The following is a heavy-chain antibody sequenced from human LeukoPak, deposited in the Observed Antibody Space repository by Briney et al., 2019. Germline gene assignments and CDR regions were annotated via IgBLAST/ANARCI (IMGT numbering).Heavy chain of an antibody. CDR1: GFTFINYA. V-gene: IGHV3-23*01. J-gene: IGHJ4*02. D-gene: IGHD2-2*01. Sequence: GGSLRLSCAASGFTFINYAMSWVRQAPGKGLEWVSTISSSGGRTYYADSVKGRFTLSTDNSKNTLYLQMNSLSAEDTALYYCAKAPIVVVPATRAWFDYWGQGTLVTVSS. CDR2: ISSSGGRT. CDR3: AKAPIVVVPATRAWFDY.